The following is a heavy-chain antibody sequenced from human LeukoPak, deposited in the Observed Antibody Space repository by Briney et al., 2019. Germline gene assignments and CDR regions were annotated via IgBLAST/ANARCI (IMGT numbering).Heavy chain of an antibody. D-gene: IGHD3-22*01. CDR3: AKAVVYDSSGYYLSDY. V-gene: IGHV3-23*01. Sequence: GGSLRLSCAASGFTFSNYAMSWVRQAPGKGLEWVSAISGSGGSTYYADSVKGRFTISRDNSKNTLYLQMNSLRAEDTAVYYCAKAVVYDSSGYYLSDYWGQGTLVTVSS. CDR1: GFTFSNYA. CDR2: ISGSGGST. J-gene: IGHJ4*02.